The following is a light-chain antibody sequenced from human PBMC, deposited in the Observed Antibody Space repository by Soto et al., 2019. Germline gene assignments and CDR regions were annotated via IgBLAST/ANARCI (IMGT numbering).Light chain of an antibody. V-gene: IGKV1-5*03. CDR2: KAS. CDR3: QQYNSYWT. J-gene: IGKJ1*01. Sequence: DIQMTQSPPTLSASVGDRVTITCRASQSISSWLAWYQQKPGKAPKLLIYKASSLESGVPSRFSGSGSGTEFTLTISSLQPDDFATYYCQQYNSYWTFCQGTKVEIK. CDR1: QSISSW.